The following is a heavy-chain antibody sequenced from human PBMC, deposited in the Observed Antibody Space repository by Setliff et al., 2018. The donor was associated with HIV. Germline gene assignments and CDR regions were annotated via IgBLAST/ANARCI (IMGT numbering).Heavy chain of an antibody. CDR2: INHSGST. J-gene: IGHJ6*02. V-gene: IGHV4-34*01. D-gene: IGHD3-10*01. Sequence: SETLSLTCAVYGGSLSGYYWSWIRQPPGKGLEWIGEINHSGSTNYSPSLKSRVIMSVDTSRNQFSLKLSSVTAAYTAVYYCARHDITLVRGLVWGQGTTVTVS. CDR1: GGSLSGYY. CDR3: ARHDITLVRGLV.